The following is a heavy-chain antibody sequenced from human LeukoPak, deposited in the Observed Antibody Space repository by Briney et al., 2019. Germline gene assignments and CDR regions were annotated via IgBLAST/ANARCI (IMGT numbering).Heavy chain of an antibody. J-gene: IGHJ5*02. CDR2: IYYSGST. D-gene: IGHD3-10*01. CDR3: ARGYYYGSGSYPWFDP. Sequence: SETLSLTCTVSGVSISSYDLSWVRQPPGKGLEWIGDIYYSGSTDYNPSLKSRVTISVDTSKNQFSLKLSSVTDADTAVYYCARGYYYGSGSYPWFDPWGQGTLVTVSS. CDR1: GVSISSYD. V-gene: IGHV4-59*08.